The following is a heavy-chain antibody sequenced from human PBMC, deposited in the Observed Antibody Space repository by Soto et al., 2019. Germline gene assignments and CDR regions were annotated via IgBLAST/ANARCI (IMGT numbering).Heavy chain of an antibody. Sequence: SETLSLTCAVYGGSFSGYYWSWIRQPPGKGLEWIGEINHSGSTNYNPSLKSRVTISVDTSKNQFSLKLSSVTAADTAVYYCARGLGYDFWSGYSYHFDYWGQGTLVTVSS. J-gene: IGHJ4*02. CDR3: ARGLGYDFWSGYSYHFDY. D-gene: IGHD3-3*01. CDR1: GGSFSGYY. CDR2: INHSGST. V-gene: IGHV4-34*01.